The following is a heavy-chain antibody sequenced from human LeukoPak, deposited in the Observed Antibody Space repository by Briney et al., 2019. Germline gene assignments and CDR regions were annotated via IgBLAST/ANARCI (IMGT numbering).Heavy chain of an antibody. CDR3: AHQYQLLGSYYYYGMDV. V-gene: IGHV3-30*02. Sequence: PGGSLRLSCAASGFTFSRYGMDWVRQAPGKGLEWVAFIRYDGSNKYYADSVKGRFTICRDNSKNTLYLQMNSLRAEDTAVYYCAHQYQLLGSYYYYGMDVWGQGTTVTVSS. CDR2: IRYDGSNK. CDR1: GFTFSRYG. J-gene: IGHJ6*02. D-gene: IGHD2-2*01.